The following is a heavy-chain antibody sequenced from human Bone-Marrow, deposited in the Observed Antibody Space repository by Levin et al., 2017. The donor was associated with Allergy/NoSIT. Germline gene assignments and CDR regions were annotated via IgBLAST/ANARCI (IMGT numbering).Heavy chain of an antibody. V-gene: IGHV4-31*03. CDR2: IHYSGSF. D-gene: IGHD2-15*01. J-gene: IGHJ6*02. CDR3: ARIDIRTSSGFYYYGMAV. Sequence: SETLSLTCTVSGTSISSSDYYWTWVRQYTGKGLECLGYIHYSGSFYDNPSLGSRVMMSLDTSKNQLSLKLSSVTAADTAVYYCARIDIRTSSGFYYYGMAVWGQGTTVTVSS. CDR1: GTSISSSDYY.